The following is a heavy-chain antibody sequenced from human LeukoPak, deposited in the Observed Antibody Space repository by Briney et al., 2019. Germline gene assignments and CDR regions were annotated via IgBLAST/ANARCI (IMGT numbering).Heavy chain of an antibody. CDR2: IYSGGST. CDR1: GFTVSSNY. CDR3: VIGGPRNDKLLWFGELSQRAYGMDV. Sequence: GGSLRLSCAASGFTVSSNYMSWVRQAPGKGLEWVSVIYSGGSTYYADSVKGRFTISRDNSKNTLYLQMNSLRAEDTAVYYCVIGGPRNDKLLWFGELSQRAYGMDVWGQGTTVTVSS. D-gene: IGHD3-10*01. V-gene: IGHV3-66*01. J-gene: IGHJ6*02.